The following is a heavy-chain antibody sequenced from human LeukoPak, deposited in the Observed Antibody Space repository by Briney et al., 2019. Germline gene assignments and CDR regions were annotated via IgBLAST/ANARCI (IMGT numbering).Heavy chain of an antibody. CDR1: GGSISSYY. V-gene: IGHV4-30-4*01. D-gene: IGHD2-21*02. CDR2: IYYSGST. J-gene: IGHJ5*02. Sequence: SETLSLTCTVSGGSISSYYWSWIRQPPGKGLEWIGYIYYSGSTYYNPSLKSRVTISVDTSKNQFSLKLSSVTAADTAVYYCARWRALSYCGGDCYSDWFDPWGQGTLVTVSS. CDR3: ARWRALSYCGGDCYSDWFDP.